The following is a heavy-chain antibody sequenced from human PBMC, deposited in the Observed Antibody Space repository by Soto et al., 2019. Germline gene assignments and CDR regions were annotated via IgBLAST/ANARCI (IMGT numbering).Heavy chain of an antibody. D-gene: IGHD2-2*01. CDR3: AREWRYCSSTSCSDAFDI. CDR1: GFTVSSNY. Sequence: GGSLRLSCAASGFTVSSNYMSWVRQAPGKGLEWVSVIYSGGSTYYADSVKGRFTISRDNSKNTLYLQMNSLRAEDTAVYYCAREWRYCSSTSCSDAFDIWGQGTMVTVSS. V-gene: IGHV3-66*01. J-gene: IGHJ3*02. CDR2: IYSGGST.